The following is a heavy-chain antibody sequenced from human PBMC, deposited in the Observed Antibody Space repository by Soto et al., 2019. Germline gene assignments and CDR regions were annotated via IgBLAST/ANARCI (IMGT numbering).Heavy chain of an antibody. J-gene: IGHJ6*02. CDR1: AFNFNLYA. CDR2: ISFDGSNQ. V-gene: IGHV3-30-3*01. D-gene: IGHD3-10*01. Sequence: QVQLVESGGGVVQPGRSLRLSCAASAFNFNLYAIHWVRQAPGKGLGWVAVISFDGSNQYYADSVRGRFTISRDNSKNALYLQMNSLRAEDTAVYYCAREFENGSVYGMDVWGQETTVTVSS. CDR3: AREFENGSVYGMDV.